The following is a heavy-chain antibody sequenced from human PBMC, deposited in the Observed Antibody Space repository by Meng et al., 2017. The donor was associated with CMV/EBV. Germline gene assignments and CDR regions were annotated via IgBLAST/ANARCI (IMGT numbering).Heavy chain of an antibody. CDR1: GYSLSTRGVG. J-gene: IGHJ5*02. V-gene: IGHV2-5*02. D-gene: IGHD6-13*01. CDR3: AHKGRRMAAAGINWFDP. Sequence: KWPGPTLGKPPKTLTLTSTFSGYSLSTRGVGVGWIRQPPGKALEWLALIYWDDDKRYSPSLKSRLTITKDTSKNQVVLTMTNMDPVDTATYYCAHKGRRMAAAGINWFDPWGQGTLVTVSS. CDR2: IYWDDDK.